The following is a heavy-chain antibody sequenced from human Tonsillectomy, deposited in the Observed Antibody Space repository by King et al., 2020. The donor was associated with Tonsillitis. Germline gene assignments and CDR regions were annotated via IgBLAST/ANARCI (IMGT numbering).Heavy chain of an antibody. D-gene: IGHD6-19*01. J-gene: IGHJ6*02. CDR1: GFTFSSYA. CDR3: AKEGNSGWYRGGIRIYYYGMDV. V-gene: IGHV3-23*03. CDR2: IYSGGSST. Sequence: VQLVESGGGLVQPGGSLRLSCAASGFTFSSYAMSWVRQAPGKGLEWVSVIYSGGSSTYYADSVKGRFTISRDNSKNTLYLQMNSLRADDTAVYYCAKEGNSGWYRGGIRIYYYGMDVWGQGTTVTVSS.